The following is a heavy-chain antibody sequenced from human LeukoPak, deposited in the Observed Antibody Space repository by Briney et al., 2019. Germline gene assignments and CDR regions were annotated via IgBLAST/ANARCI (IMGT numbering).Heavy chain of an antibody. CDR1: GFTLSDAW. CDR2: IKSKSNGGTT. Sequence: AGGSLRLSWAASGFTLSDAWLTWVRQAPGKGLEWVGRIKSKSNGGTTDYAAPVKGRFTISGDDSKNTLYLQMNSLKTEDTAVYYCITGRHWGQGTLVTVSS. J-gene: IGHJ4*02. CDR3: ITGRH. V-gene: IGHV3-15*01.